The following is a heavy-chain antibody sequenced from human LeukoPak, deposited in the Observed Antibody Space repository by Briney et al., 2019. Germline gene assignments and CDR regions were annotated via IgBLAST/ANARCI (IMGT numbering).Heavy chain of an antibody. CDR1: GFTFSSYA. CDR2: ISYDGSNK. V-gene: IGHV3-30-3*01. CDR3: ARDLVLLWFGARSDSFDY. J-gene: IGHJ4*02. Sequence: GGSLRLSCAASGFTFSSYAMHWVRQAPGKGLEGVAVISYDGSNKYYADSVKGRFTISRDNSKNTLYLQMNSLRAEDTAVYYCARDLVLLWFGARSDSFDYWGQGTLVTVSS. D-gene: IGHD3-10*01.